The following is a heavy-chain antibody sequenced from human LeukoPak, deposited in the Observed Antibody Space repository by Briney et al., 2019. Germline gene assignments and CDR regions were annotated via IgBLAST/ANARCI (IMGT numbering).Heavy chain of an antibody. CDR1: RGTFCSYA. Sequence: WVKVSCKASRGTFCSYAISGVRQAPGQGLEWMGGIIPNFGTANYAQKFQGRVTITADESTSTAYMELSSLRSEDTAVYYCARLGSGSYWEHNWFDPWGQGTLVTVSS. CDR3: ARLGSGSYWEHNWFDP. CDR2: IIPNFGTA. J-gene: IGHJ5*02. V-gene: IGHV1-69*01. D-gene: IGHD3-10*01.